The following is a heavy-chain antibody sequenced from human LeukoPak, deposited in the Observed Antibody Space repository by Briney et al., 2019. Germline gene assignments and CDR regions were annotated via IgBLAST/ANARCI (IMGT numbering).Heavy chain of an antibody. CDR3: ARHYSSGSFGY. J-gene: IGHJ4*02. V-gene: IGHV4-59*08. CDR2: IHSSGST. D-gene: IGHD6-19*01. Sequence: PSGTLSLTCAVSGDSISSDYWSWIRQPPGKGLEWIGSIHSSGSTNYNPSLKSRVTISIDTSKIQFSLKVRSVTAADTAAYYCARHYSSGSFGYWGQGTLVTVSS. CDR1: GDSISSDY.